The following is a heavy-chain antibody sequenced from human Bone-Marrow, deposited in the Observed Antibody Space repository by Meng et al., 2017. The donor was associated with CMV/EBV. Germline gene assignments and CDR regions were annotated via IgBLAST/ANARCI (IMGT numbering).Heavy chain of an antibody. J-gene: IGHJ6*04. CDR2: IRSKRYGGNT. CDR1: GFTFVDYA. CDR3: TRASPRRIFSSYYVMDV. Sequence: GGSLRLSCAASGFTFVDYAMSWVRQAPGKGLEWLGFIRSKRYGGNTEYAASVKGRLTISRDDSKSFAYLQINTLKTEDTAVYYCTRASPRRIFSSYYVMDVWGEGTTVTVSS. V-gene: IGHV3-49*04. D-gene: IGHD3-3*01.